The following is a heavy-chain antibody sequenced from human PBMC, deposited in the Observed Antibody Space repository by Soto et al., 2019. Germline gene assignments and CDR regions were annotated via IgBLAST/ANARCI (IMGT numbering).Heavy chain of an antibody. V-gene: IGHV3-23*01. Sequence: GVSLRLSFAACGFTFSSYPMSWVRQAPGKGLEWVSAISGSGGSTYYADSVKGRSTISRDNSKNTLYLQMNSLRAEDTAVYYCAKESSSGQYYYYYGMDVWGQGTTVTVSS. CDR2: ISGSGGST. J-gene: IGHJ6*02. CDR1: GFTFSSYP. CDR3: AKESSSGQYYYYYGMDV. D-gene: IGHD3-22*01.